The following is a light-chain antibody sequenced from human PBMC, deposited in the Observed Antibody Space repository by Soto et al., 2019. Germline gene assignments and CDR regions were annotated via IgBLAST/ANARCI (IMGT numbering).Light chain of an antibody. Sequence: QPVLTQSPSASASLGASVKLTCTLSSGHSSYAIAWHQQQPEKGPRYLMNVNSDGSHSKGDGIPDRFSGSSSRAERYLTISSLQSEDEADYYCQTWGTGIVVFGGGTKLTVL. J-gene: IGLJ2*01. V-gene: IGLV4-69*01. CDR1: SGHSSYA. CDR3: QTWGTGIVV. CDR2: VNSDGSH.